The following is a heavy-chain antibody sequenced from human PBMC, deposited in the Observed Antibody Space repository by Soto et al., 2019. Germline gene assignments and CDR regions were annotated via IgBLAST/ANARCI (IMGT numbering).Heavy chain of an antibody. CDR3: ARVKVPAAILGAFDL. CDR2: INPFKGDT. D-gene: IGHD2-2*02. Sequence: QVQLVQSGAEMKKPGASVKVSCKASGYTFSTYGITWGRQAPGQGLDWMGWINPFKGDTNSAARFQDRVPMTTDTSTRTAYMELRSLRSDDTAVYYCARVKVPAAILGAFDLWGQGTLVTVSS. V-gene: IGHV1-18*01. J-gene: IGHJ3*01. CDR1: GYTFSTYG.